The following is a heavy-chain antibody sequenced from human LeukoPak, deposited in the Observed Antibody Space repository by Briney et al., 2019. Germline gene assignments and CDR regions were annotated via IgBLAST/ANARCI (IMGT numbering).Heavy chain of an antibody. CDR3: TSPQADSGATYFRH. Sequence: AGRSLRLSRAASGFTFSGSTMHWVRQASGKGLEWIGRIRSKVSSYATAYAASVTGRFTISRDDAKNTAYLQMDSLKTEDTAVYYCTSPQADSGATYFRHWGQGTLVTVSS. D-gene: IGHD6-19*01. CDR2: IRSKVSSYAT. CDR1: GFTFSGST. J-gene: IGHJ1*01. V-gene: IGHV3-73*01.